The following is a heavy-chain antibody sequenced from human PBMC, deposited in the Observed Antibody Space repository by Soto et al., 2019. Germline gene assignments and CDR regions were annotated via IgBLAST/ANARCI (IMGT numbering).Heavy chain of an antibody. Sequence: SSETLSLTCTVSGDSSSSYYWSWIRQPPGKGLEWIGNIHYNGNTNYSPSLKSRVTMSVDTSKNHFSLRLISVTAADTAIYFCAREGNLGRWLQPLDFWGQGTLVTVSS. CDR1: GDSSSSYY. CDR2: IHYNGNT. J-gene: IGHJ4*02. V-gene: IGHV4-59*01. CDR3: AREGNLGRWLQPLDF. D-gene: IGHD5-12*01.